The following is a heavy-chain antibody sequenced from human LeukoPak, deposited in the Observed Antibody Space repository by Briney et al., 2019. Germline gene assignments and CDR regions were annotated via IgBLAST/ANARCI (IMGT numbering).Heavy chain of an antibody. Sequence: GEALKISCKGPGCSFTSYWISWVRQMPGKGLGWMGRIDPSDSYTNYSPSFQGHVTISADKSISTAYLQWSSLKASDTAMYYCARSSRFGELLPDYWGQGTLVTVSS. J-gene: IGHJ4*02. CDR2: IDPSDSYT. CDR3: ARSSRFGELLPDY. D-gene: IGHD3-10*01. V-gene: IGHV5-10-1*01. CDR1: GCSFTSYW.